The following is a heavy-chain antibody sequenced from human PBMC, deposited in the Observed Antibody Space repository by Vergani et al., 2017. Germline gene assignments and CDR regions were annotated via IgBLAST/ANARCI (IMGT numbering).Heavy chain of an antibody. D-gene: IGHD4-23*01. V-gene: IGHV4-59*11. CDR2: IYYSGST. CDR1: GGSISSHY. J-gene: IGHJ4*02. CDR3: ARDGGYGGNPDYFDY. Sequence: QVQLQESGPGLVKPSETLSLTCTVSGGSISSHYWSWIRQPPGKELEWIGYIYYSGSTNYNPSLKSRVTISVDTSKNQFSLKLSSVTAADTAVYYCARDGGYGGNPDYFDYWGQGTLVTVSS.